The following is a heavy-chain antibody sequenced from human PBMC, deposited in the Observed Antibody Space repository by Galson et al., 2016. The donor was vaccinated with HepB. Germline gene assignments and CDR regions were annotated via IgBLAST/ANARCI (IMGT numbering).Heavy chain of an antibody. Sequence: SVKVSCKVSGYTLTELYIHWVRQAPGKGLEWMGFFDPDDGKTIYAQKFQGRFSMTEDTSTDTAYMELSSLRSEDTAVYYCAGRIRYFDWLWKYGMAVWGQGTTVTVSS. J-gene: IGHJ6*02. CDR1: GYTLTELY. CDR3: AGRIRYFDWLWKYGMAV. CDR2: FDPDDGKT. V-gene: IGHV1-24*01. D-gene: IGHD3-9*01.